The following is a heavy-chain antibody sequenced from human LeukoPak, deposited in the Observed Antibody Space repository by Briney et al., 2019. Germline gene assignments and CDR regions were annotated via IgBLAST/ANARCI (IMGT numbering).Heavy chain of an antibody. CDR3: ATSTGGSYYYYYYMDV. D-gene: IGHD1-26*01. CDR2: FDPEDGET. V-gene: IGHV1-24*01. CDR1: GYTLTELS. Sequence: GASVKVSCKVSGYTLTELSMHWVRQAPGKGLGWMGGFDPEDGETIYAQKFQGRVTMTEDTSTDTAYMELSSLRSEDTAVYYCATSTGGSYYYYYYMDVWGKGTTVTVSS. J-gene: IGHJ6*03.